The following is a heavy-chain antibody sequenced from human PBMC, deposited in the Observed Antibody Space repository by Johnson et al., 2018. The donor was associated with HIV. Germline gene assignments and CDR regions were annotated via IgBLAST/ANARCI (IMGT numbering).Heavy chain of an antibody. CDR1: GFTFSSYA. Sequence: QVQLVESGGGVVQPGRSLRLSCAASGFTFSSYAMHWVRQAPGKGLEWVAVISYDGSNKYYADSVKGRFTISRDNSKNTLYLQMNSLRAEDTAVYYCATDLGLEWSEGNDAFDIWGQGTMVIVSS. CDR2: ISYDGSNK. CDR3: ATDLGLEWSEGNDAFDI. D-gene: IGHD3-3*01. J-gene: IGHJ3*02. V-gene: IGHV3-30-3*01.